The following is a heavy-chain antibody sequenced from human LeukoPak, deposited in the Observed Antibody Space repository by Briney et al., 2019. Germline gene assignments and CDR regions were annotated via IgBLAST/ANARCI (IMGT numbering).Heavy chain of an antibody. J-gene: IGHJ4*02. V-gene: IGHV3-23*01. CDR2: ISGSGGST. CDR1: GFTFSSYA. D-gene: IGHD6-13*01. CDR3: AKDPSSSWYSDY. Sequence: GGSLRLSCAASGFTFSSYAMSWVRQAPGKGLEWVSAISGSGGSTYYADSVKGWFTISRDNSKNTLYLQMNSLRAEDTAVYYCAKDPSSSWYSDYWGQGTLVTVSS.